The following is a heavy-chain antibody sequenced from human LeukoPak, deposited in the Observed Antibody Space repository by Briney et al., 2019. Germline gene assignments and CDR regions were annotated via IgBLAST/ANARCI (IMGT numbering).Heavy chain of an antibody. CDR3: ARDRRRDGYKLVAFDI. CDR2: TSTSSRST. V-gene: IGHV3-11*06. Sequence: GGSLRLSCAASGFTFSDHYMSWIRQAPGKGLEWVSYTSTSSRSTHYADSVKGRFTISRDNAKKSLYLRMNSLRAEDTAVYYCARDRRRDGYKLVAFDIWGQGTMVT. J-gene: IGHJ3*02. D-gene: IGHD5-24*01. CDR1: GFTFSDHY.